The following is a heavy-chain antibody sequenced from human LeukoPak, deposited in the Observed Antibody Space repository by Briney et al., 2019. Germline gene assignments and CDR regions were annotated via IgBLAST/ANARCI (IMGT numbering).Heavy chain of an antibody. CDR2: LYSDGRSL. D-gene: IGHD6-19*01. CDR1: GFNFTGYW. J-gene: IGHJ4*02. Sequence: GGSLRLSCAGSGFNFTGYWMHWVRQAPGKGLEWISRLYSDGRSLTYADSMMGRFTISRDNAKNMLYLQMNSLRAEDTAVYYCARGRGLGELAVASFDSWGQGILVTVSS. V-gene: IGHV3-74*03. CDR3: ARGRGLGELAVASFDS.